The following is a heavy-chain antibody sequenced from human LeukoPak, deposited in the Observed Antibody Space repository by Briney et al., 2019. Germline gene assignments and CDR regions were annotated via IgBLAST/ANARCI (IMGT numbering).Heavy chain of an antibody. CDR1: GYSFTSYW. Sequence: GESLKISCKGSGYSFTSYWIGWVRQMPGKGLEWMGIIYPGDSDTRYSPSFQGQVTISADKSISTAYLQWSSLKASDTAMYYCARRGYGDYVGYHWSDPWGQGTLVTVSS. CDR2: IYPGDSDT. J-gene: IGHJ5*02. V-gene: IGHV5-51*01. CDR3: ARRGYGDYVGYHWSDP. D-gene: IGHD4-17*01.